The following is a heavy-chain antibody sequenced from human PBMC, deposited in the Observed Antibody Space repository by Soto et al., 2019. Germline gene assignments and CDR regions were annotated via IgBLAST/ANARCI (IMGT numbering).Heavy chain of an antibody. CDR2: IRSDGSGT. V-gene: IGHV3-74*01. CDR1: GFTLSSYR. Sequence: GSLRLSCAASGFTLSSYRIHWVRQVPGKGLVWVSRIRSDGSGTIYADSVKGRFTISRDNAKNTLYLQMNSLRAEDTAVYYCAGHRWSGESQAYDYWGQGTLVTVSS. CDR3: AGHRWSGESQAYDY. J-gene: IGHJ4*02. D-gene: IGHD3-10*01.